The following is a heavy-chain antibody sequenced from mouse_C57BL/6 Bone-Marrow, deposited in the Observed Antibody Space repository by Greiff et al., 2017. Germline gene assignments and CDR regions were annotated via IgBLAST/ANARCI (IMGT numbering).Heavy chain of an antibody. CDR1: GYTFTSYW. CDR2: IDPSDSYT. J-gene: IGHJ1*03. CDR3: AREKSSPLGWYFDV. Sequence: QVQLQQPGAELVMPGASVKLSCKASGYTFTSYWMHWVKQRPGQGLEWIGEIDPSDSYTNYNQKFKGKSTFTVDKSSSTAYMQFSSLTSEDSAVYGCAREKSSPLGWYFDVWGTGTTVTVSS. D-gene: IGHD1-3*01. V-gene: IGHV1-69*01.